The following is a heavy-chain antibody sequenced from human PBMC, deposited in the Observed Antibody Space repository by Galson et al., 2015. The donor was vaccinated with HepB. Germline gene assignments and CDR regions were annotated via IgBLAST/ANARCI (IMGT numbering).Heavy chain of an antibody. D-gene: IGHD6-6*01. J-gene: IGHJ4*02. V-gene: IGHV4-31*03. Sequence: TLSLTCTVSGGSISSGGYYWSWIRQHPGKGLEWIGYIYYSGSTYYNPSLKSRVTISVDTSKNQFSLKLSSVTAADTAVYYCARGPSSIAARRGKDFDYWGQGTLVTVSS. CDR3: ARGPSSIAARRGKDFDY. CDR1: GGSISSGGYY. CDR2: IYYSGST.